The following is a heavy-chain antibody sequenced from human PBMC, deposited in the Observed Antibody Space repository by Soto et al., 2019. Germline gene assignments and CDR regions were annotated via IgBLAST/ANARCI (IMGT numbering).Heavy chain of an antibody. CDR1: GFSLTSSGVG. Sequence: QITLKESGPTLLKPTQTLTLTCTFSGFSLTSSGVGVGWSRQPPGKALEWLALIYWDDDKSYSPSLKSRLTITTHSSKTQVLRTVPNLGPVHTATYHCAHRLARYCWNYGFFDGRCQGTLVTVSS. J-gene: IGHJ4*02. CDR2: IYWDDDK. D-gene: IGHD1-7*01. V-gene: IGHV2-5*02. CDR3: AHRLARYCWNYGFFDG.